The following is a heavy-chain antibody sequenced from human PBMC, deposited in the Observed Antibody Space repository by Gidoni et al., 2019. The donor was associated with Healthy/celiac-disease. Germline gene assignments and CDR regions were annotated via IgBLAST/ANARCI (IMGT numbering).Heavy chain of an antibody. CDR3: AKQRGRGIAAAGGYFDL. CDR2: ISGSGDST. V-gene: IGHV3-23*01. D-gene: IGHD6-13*01. J-gene: IGHJ2*01. Sequence: AASGFTFSSYAMSWVRQAPGKGLEWVSAISGSGDSTYYADSVKGRFTISRDNSKNTLYLQMNSLRAEDTAVYYCAKQRGRGIAAAGGYFDLWGRGTLVTVSS. CDR1: GFTFSSYA.